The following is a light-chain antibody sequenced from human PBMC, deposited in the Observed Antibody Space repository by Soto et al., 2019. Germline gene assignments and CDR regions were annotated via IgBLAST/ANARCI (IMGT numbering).Light chain of an antibody. CDR1: QNIRTY. CDR2: AAS. V-gene: IGKV1-39*01. CDR3: QQTYSVLPYT. Sequence: DIQMTQSPSSLSASIGDRVTITCRASQNIRTYLNWYQQKPGKAPDLLVFAASNLQTGVPSRFSGGGSGTDSTLTISSLQPEDFATYYCQQTYSVLPYTFGQGTKLEIK. J-gene: IGKJ2*01.